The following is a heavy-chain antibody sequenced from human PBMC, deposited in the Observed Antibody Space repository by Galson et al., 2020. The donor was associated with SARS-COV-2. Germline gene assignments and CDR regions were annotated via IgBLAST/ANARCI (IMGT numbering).Heavy chain of an antibody. J-gene: IGHJ4*02. CDR2: INHSGST. CDR1: GGSFSGYY. V-gene: IGHV4-34*01. Sequence: SETLSLTCAVYGGSFSGYYWSWIRQPPGKGLEWIGEINHSGSTNYNPSLKSRVTISVDTSKNQFSLKLISVIAADTAVYYCARKLEPALRFLEWEWLFPKGFDSCGQGTLVTVSS. D-gene: IGHD3-3*01. CDR3: ARKLEPALRFLEWEWLFPKGFDS.